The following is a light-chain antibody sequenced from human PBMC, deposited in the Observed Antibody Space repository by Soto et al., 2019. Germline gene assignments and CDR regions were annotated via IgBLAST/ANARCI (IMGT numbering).Light chain of an antibody. V-gene: IGKV3-11*01. CDR1: QNIRTF. CDR3: QQHSHWPPWT. Sequence: EVVLTQSPATLSLSPGERATLSCRASQNIRTFLDWYQQKPSQAPRLLIYGASNRATGIPARFSGSGSGTDFTLTISSLESEDFAVYYCQQHSHWPPWTFGQGTRVEI. CDR2: GAS. J-gene: IGKJ1*01.